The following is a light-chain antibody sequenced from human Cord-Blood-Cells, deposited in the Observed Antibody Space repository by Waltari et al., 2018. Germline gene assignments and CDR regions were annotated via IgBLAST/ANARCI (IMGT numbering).Light chain of an antibody. CDR1: QGISSY. CDR3: QQYYSYPRT. J-gene: IGKJ1*01. CDR2: AAA. Sequence: AIRITQSPSPLSASTGDRVTITCRASQGISSYLAWYQQKPGKAPKPLIYAAATLQGRVPSSCSGSGGATDVTPTTSCLQSEEFATYYCQQYYSYPRTFGQGTKVEIK. V-gene: IGKV1-8*01.